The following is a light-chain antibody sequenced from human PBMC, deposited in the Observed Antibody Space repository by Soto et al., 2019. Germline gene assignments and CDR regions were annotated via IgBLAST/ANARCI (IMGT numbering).Light chain of an antibody. Sequence: QSVLTQSPSASGTPGQRITISCSGGSSNIGSNTVNWYQQLPGTAPKLLIYSDNKRHSGVPDRFSGSKSGTSASLAISGLQSEDEADYYCAAWDDSLSGYVFGTGTQLTVL. CDR3: AAWDDSLSGYV. V-gene: IGLV1-44*01. J-gene: IGLJ1*01. CDR1: SSNIGSNT. CDR2: SDN.